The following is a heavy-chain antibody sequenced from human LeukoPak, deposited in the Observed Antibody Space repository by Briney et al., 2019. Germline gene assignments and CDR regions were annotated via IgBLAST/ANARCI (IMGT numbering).Heavy chain of an antibody. J-gene: IGHJ6*02. CDR1: GGSISSYY. Sequence: SETLSLTCTVSGGSISSYYWSWIRQPPGKGLEWIGYIYYSGSTNYSPSLKSRVTISVDTSKNQFSLKLSSVTAADTAVYYCAREWRVATIYYGMDVWGQGTTVTVSS. CDR3: AREWRVATIYYGMDV. D-gene: IGHD5-12*01. CDR2: IYYSGST. V-gene: IGHV4-59*01.